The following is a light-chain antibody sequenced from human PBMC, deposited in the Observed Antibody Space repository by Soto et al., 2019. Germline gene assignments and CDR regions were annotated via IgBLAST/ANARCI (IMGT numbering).Light chain of an antibody. Sequence: QSALTQPPSASGTPGQRVAISCSGSSSNIGSNAVNWYQQLPGAAPKLLIYKNNLRPSGVPDRFSGPKSGASASLAISGLQSEDESDYYCAAWDDSLKGLVFGGGTKLTVL. CDR2: KNN. J-gene: IGLJ3*02. CDR1: SSNIGSNA. CDR3: AAWDDSLKGLV. V-gene: IGLV1-44*01.